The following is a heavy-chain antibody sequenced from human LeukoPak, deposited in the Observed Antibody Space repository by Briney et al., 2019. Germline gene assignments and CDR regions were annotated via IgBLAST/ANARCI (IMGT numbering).Heavy chain of an antibody. CDR1: GFTFSNYA. J-gene: IGHJ4*02. CDR2: FNTSSGST. CDR3: AKDKLVRVDYFDY. D-gene: IGHD1-26*01. V-gene: IGHV3-23*01. Sequence: AGGSLRLSCAASGFTFSNYAMSWVRQAPGKRLEWVSIFNTSSGSTYYADSVKGRFTISRDNSKNTLYLQMNSLRVEDTAVYYCAKDKLVRVDYFDYWGQGTLVTVSS.